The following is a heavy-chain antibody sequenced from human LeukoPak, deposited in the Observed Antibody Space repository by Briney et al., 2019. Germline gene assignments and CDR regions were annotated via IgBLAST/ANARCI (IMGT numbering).Heavy chain of an antibody. J-gene: IGHJ6*02. CDR3: ARRRPSTQPNSRYFDWFGMDV. Sequence: PGGSLRLSCAASGFTFSSYSMNWVRQAPGKRLEWVSYITSSSDTIYYADSVKGRFTISRDNAKNSLHLQMNSLRAEDTAVYYCARRRPSTQPNSRYFDWFGMDVWGQGTTVTVSS. CDR2: ITSSSDTI. CDR1: GFTFSSYS. D-gene: IGHD3-9*01. V-gene: IGHV3-48*04.